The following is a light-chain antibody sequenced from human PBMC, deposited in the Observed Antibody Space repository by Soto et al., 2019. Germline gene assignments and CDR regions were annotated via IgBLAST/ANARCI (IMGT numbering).Light chain of an antibody. CDR2: GNR. V-gene: IGLV1-40*01. Sequence: QSVLTQPPSVSGAPGQRVTISCTGNNSNLGAGYDVHWYQQLPGAAPKLVIFGNRNRPSGDPERFSGSKSGTSASLAITGLQAEDEADYYCAAWDDSLKGPVFGGGTKLTVL. CDR3: AAWDDSLKGPV. CDR1: NSNLGAGYD. J-gene: IGLJ2*01.